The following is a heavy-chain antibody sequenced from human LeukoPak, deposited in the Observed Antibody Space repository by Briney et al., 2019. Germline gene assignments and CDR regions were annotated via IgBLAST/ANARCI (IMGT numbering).Heavy chain of an antibody. Sequence: GGSLRLPCAASGFTFSSYSMNWVRQAPGKGLEWVSSISSSSSYIYYADSVKGRFTISRDNAKNSLYLQMNSLRAEDTAVYYCARDRPDNSNAFDIWGQGTMVTVSS. J-gene: IGHJ3*02. CDR1: GFTFSSYS. D-gene: IGHD2-2*01. V-gene: IGHV3-21*01. CDR2: ISSSSSYI. CDR3: ARDRPDNSNAFDI.